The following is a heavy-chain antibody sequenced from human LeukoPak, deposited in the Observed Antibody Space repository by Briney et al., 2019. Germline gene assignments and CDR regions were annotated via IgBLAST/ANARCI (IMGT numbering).Heavy chain of an antibody. V-gene: IGHV4-59*01. CDR2: IYYSGST. CDR3: ARGWDYNNWFDP. Sequence: SETLSPTCTVSGGSINNYYWSRIRQPPGKGLEWIGYIYYSGSTNYNHSLKSRVTISVDTSKKQFSLKLSSVTAADTAVYYCARGWDYNNWFDPWGQGTLVTVSS. CDR1: GGSINNYY. J-gene: IGHJ5*02. D-gene: IGHD3-16*01.